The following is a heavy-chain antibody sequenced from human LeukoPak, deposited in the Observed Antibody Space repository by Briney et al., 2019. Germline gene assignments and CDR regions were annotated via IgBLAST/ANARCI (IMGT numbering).Heavy chain of an antibody. CDR3: AATSAAALPIYYFDY. CDR1: GFTFSTYA. CDR2: ISGSGGST. Sequence: TGGSLRLSCADSGFTFSTYAMSWVRQAPGKGLESVSAISGSGGSTYYADSVKGRFTISTDNSKNTLYLQMNSLRAEDTAVYYCAATSAAALPIYYFDYWGQGTLVTVSS. J-gene: IGHJ4*02. D-gene: IGHD2-2*01. V-gene: IGHV3-23*01.